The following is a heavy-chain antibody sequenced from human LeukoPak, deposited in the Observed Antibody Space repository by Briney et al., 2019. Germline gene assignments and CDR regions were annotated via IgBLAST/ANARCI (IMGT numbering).Heavy chain of an antibody. CDR1: GYTFTGYY. Sequence: ASVNVSCKASGYTFTGYYLHWVRPAPGQGLEWMGWINPHSGVTTFPQKFQGRVTMTRDTSISTAYMELSRLRSDDTAVYYCRTDRYGDYGDYIDYWGQGTLVTVSS. CDR2: INPHSGVT. V-gene: IGHV1-2*02. D-gene: IGHD4-17*01. CDR3: RTDRYGDYGDYIDY. J-gene: IGHJ4*02.